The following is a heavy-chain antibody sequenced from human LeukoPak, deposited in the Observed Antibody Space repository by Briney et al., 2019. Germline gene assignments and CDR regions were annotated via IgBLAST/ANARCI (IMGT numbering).Heavy chain of an antibody. D-gene: IGHD3-3*01. Sequence: GASVKVSCKASGYTFTSYYMHWVRQAPGQGLEWMGIINPSGGSTSYAQKFQGRVTMTRDTSTSTVYMELSSLRSEDTAVYYCARGDNGDFWSGYPTHLDIWGQGTMVTVSS. CDR3: ARGDNGDFWSGYPTHLDI. J-gene: IGHJ3*02. V-gene: IGHV1-46*01. CDR1: GYTFTSYY. CDR2: INPSGGST.